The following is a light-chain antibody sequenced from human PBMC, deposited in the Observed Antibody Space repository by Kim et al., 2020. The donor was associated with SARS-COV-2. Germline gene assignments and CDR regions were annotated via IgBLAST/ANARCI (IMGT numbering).Light chain of an antibody. CDR3: QQYYTTPWS. J-gene: IGKJ1*01. CDR2: WAS. Sequence: DIVMTQSPDSLAVSLGERATINCKSSQSVLYSSNNKNYLVWYQQKPGKPPKLLIYWASTRASGVPDRFSGSGSGTDFTLTISSLQAEDVAVYYCQQYYTTPWSFGQGTKVDIK. CDR1: QSVLYSSNNKNY. V-gene: IGKV4-1*01.